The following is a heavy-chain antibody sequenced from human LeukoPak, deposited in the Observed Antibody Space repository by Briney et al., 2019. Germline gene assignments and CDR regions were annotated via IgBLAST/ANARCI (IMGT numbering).Heavy chain of an antibody. J-gene: IGHJ4*02. D-gene: IGHD2-21*02. CDR3: AKDLRALQGY. CDR2: IRYDGSNK. CDR1: GFTFSSYG. Sequence: GGSLRLSCAASGFTFSSYGMHWVRQAQGKGLEWVAFIRYDGSNKYYADSVKGRFTISRDNSKNTLYLQMNSLRAEDTAVYYCAKDLRALQGYCGQGTLVTVSS. V-gene: IGHV3-30*02.